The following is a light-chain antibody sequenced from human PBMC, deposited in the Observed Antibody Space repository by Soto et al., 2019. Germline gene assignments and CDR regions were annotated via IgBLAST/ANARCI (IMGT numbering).Light chain of an antibody. Sequence: QPVLTQPPSVSGAPGQKVTISCTGSSSNIGAGNDVHWYQHLPGTAPKLLMYGNINRPSGVPDRFSGSKSGTSASLAITGLQAEDEADYYCQSYDSSLTGSVVFGGGTKLTVL. CDR2: GNI. CDR1: SSNIGAGND. J-gene: IGLJ2*01. CDR3: QSYDSSLTGSVV. V-gene: IGLV1-40*01.